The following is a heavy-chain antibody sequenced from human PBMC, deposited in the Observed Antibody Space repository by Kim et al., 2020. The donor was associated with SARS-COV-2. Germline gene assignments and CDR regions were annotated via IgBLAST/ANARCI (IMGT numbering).Heavy chain of an antibody. Sequence: GESLKISCKGSGYSFTSYWIGWVRQMPGKGLEWMGIIYPGDSDTRYSPSFQGQVTISADKSISTAYLQWSSLKASDTAMYYCARLVVVPAASPDAFDIWGQGTMVTVSS. D-gene: IGHD2-2*01. CDR2: IYPGDSDT. CDR1: GYSFTSYW. CDR3: ARLVVVPAASPDAFDI. V-gene: IGHV5-51*01. J-gene: IGHJ3*02.